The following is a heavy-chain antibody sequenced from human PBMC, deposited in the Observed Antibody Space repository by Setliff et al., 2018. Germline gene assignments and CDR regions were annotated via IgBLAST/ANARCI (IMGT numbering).Heavy chain of an antibody. V-gene: IGHV3-20*04. D-gene: IGHD3-22*01. Sequence: PGGSLRLSCLASGFTFDDYGMSWVRQAPGKGLEWVSGLSWRGDNIGYADSVKGRFTISRDNAQNSLYLQMNSLRAEDTAVYYCARVGRVGYYESFQYWGQGTLVTVSS. CDR3: ARVGRVGYYESFQY. CDR1: GFTFDDYG. J-gene: IGHJ1*01. CDR2: LSWRGDNI.